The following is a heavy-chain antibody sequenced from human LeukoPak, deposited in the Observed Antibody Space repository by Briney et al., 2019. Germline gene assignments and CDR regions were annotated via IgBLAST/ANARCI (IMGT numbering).Heavy chain of an antibody. CDR1: GFTFSNAW. CDR2: IKSKTDGGTT. CDR3: TTRIAAAGTRRFDY. Sequence: GGSLRLSCAASGFTFSNAWMSWVRQAPGKGLEWVGRIKSKTDGGTTDYAAPVKGRFTISRDDSKNTLYLQMNSLKIEDTAVYYCTTRIAAAGTRRFDYWGQGTLVTVSS. V-gene: IGHV3-15*01. J-gene: IGHJ4*02. D-gene: IGHD6-13*01.